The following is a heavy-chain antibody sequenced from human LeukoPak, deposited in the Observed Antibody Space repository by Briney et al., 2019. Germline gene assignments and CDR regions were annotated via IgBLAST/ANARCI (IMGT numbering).Heavy chain of an antibody. V-gene: IGHV1-18*01. CDR3: ARAGLYYYGSGSYKFDY. J-gene: IGHJ4*02. Sequence: ASVKVSCKASGYTFTSYGISWVRQAPGQGLEWMGWISAYNGNTNYAQKLQGRVTMTTDTSTSTAYMELRSLRSDDTAVYYCARAGLYYYGSGSYKFDYWGQGTLVTVSS. CDR1: GYTFTSYG. CDR2: ISAYNGNT. D-gene: IGHD3-10*01.